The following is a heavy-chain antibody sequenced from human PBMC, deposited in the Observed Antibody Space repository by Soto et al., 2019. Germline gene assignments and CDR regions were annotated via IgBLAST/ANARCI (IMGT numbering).Heavy chain of an antibody. Sequence: QVQLQESGPGLVRPSQTLSLTCTVSGDSISSADYYWSWIRQTPGNGLEWIGHIFYSGTTYYNQSLKSRLTISVDTSKNHFSLRLTSVTAADTAVYYCARDLWVEPELYYYGMDVWGQGTTVTVSS. CDR3: ARDLWVEPELYYYGMDV. V-gene: IGHV4-30-4*01. CDR1: GDSISSADYY. D-gene: IGHD1-1*01. CDR2: IFYSGTT. J-gene: IGHJ6*02.